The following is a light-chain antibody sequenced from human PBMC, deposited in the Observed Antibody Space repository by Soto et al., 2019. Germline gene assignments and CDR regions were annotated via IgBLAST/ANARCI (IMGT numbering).Light chain of an antibody. CDR1: RSNIGTST. Sequence: QSVLTQPPSASGTPGQRVTISCSGSRSNIGTSTVHWFQQYPGTAPKLLIHTDNKWPSGVPDRFSGSKSGTSASLAISGLQSEDEADYYCAVWDDCLNGFVFGTGTKPTVL. CDR2: TDN. J-gene: IGLJ1*01. CDR3: AVWDDCLNGFV. V-gene: IGLV1-44*01.